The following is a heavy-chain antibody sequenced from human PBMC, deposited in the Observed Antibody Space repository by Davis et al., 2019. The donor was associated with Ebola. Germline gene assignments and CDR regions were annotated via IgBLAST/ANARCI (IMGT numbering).Heavy chain of an antibody. CDR3: ARESERYSRSKVGY. Sequence: AASVKVSCKASGGTFSSYAISWVRQAPGQGLEWMGRIIPILGIANYAQKFQGRVTITADKSTSTAYMELSSLRSEDTAVYYCARESERYSRSKVGYWGQGTLVTVSS. V-gene: IGHV1-69*04. CDR2: IIPILGIA. J-gene: IGHJ4*02. D-gene: IGHD6-13*01. CDR1: GGTFSSYA.